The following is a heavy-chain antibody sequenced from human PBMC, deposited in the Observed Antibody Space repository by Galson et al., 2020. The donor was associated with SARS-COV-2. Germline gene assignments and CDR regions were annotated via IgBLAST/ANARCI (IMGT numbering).Heavy chain of an antibody. CDR1: GGSFSGYY. V-gene: IGHV4-34*01. J-gene: IGHJ6*02. Sequence: SETLSLTCAVYGGSFSGYYWSWIRQPPGKGLEWIGEINHSGSTNYNQSLKSRVTISVDTSKNQFSLKLSSVTAADTAVYYCARGGGGSYDFWSGYSGFYYYYGMDVWGQGTTVTVSS. CDR2: INHSGST. CDR3: ARGGGGSYDFWSGYSGFYYYYGMDV. D-gene: IGHD3-3*01.